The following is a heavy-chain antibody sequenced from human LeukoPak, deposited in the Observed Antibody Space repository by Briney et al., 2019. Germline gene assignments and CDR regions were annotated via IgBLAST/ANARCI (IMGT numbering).Heavy chain of an antibody. J-gene: IGHJ4*02. V-gene: IGHV4-61*02. Sequence: PSQTLSLTCTVSGGSISSGSYYWSWIRQPAGKGLEWIGRIYTSGSTNYSPSLKSRVTISADTSQNQFSLKLSSVTAADTAVYYCASRKLGNDYWGQGTLVTVSS. CDR1: GGSISSGSYY. D-gene: IGHD7-27*01. CDR2: IYTSGST. CDR3: ASRKLGNDY.